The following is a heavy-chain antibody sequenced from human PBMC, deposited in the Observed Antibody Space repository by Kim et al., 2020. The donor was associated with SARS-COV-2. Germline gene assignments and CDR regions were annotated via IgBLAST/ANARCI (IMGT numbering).Heavy chain of an antibody. V-gene: IGHV3-7*03. CDR2: K. D-gene: IGHD3-16*01. CDR3: ARGRFGGYAMDV. J-gene: IGHJ6*02. Sequence: KYSVDSVKGRFTASRDNAKTPRYLHMTSLRAEDSAVYFCARGRFGGYAMDVWGQGTTVTVSS.